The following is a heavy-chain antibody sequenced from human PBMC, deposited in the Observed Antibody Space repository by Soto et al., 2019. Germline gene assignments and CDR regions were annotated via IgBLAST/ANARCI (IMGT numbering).Heavy chain of an antibody. CDR3: ASGGYCSGGSCYWYFDL. Sequence: QVQLVQPGAEVKKPGSSVKVSCKASGGTFSSYAISWVRQAPGQGLEWMGGIIPIFGTANYAQKFQGRVTITADESTSTAYMELSSLRSEDTAVYYCASGGYCSGGSCYWYFDLWGRGTLVTVSS. CDR1: GGTFSSYA. CDR2: IIPIFGTA. J-gene: IGHJ2*01. V-gene: IGHV1-69*01. D-gene: IGHD2-15*01.